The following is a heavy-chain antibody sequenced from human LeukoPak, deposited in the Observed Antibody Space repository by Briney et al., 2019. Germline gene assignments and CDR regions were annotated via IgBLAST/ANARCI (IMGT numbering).Heavy chain of an antibody. J-gene: IGHJ4*02. CDR3: ARETRGYSYGYDY. V-gene: IGHV3-21*01. CDR1: GFTFSSYS. Sequence: GGSPRLSCAASGFTFSSYSMNWVRQAPGKGLEWVSSISSSSSYIYYADSVKGRFTISRDNAKNSLYLQMNSLRAEDTAVYYCARETRGYSYGYDYWGQGTLVTVSS. CDR2: ISSSSSYI. D-gene: IGHD5-18*01.